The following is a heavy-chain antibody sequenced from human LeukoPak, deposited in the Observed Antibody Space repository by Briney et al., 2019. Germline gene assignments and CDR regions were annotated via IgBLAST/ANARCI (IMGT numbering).Heavy chain of an antibody. Sequence: PSETLSLTCAVYGGSFSGYYWSWIRQPPGKGLEWIGEINHSGSTNYNPSLKSRVTISVDTSKNQFSLKLSSVTAADTAVYYCARRPSSWLRGVYYFDYWGQGTLVTVSS. CDR1: GGSFSGYY. J-gene: IGHJ4*02. V-gene: IGHV4-34*01. CDR2: INHSGST. D-gene: IGHD6-13*01. CDR3: ARRPSSWLRGVYYFDY.